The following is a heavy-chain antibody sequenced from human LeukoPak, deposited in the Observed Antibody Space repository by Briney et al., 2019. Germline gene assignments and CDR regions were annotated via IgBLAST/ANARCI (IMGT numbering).Heavy chain of an antibody. CDR3: ARGKLQAAAGRPWFDP. Sequence: GGSLRLSCAASGFTFSDYNMRWIRQAPGKGLEWVSSISRSGSTKYYADSVKGRFTISRDNAKNSLFLQMNSLRAEDTAVYYCARGKLQAAAGRPWFDPWGQGTLVTVSS. CDR2: ISRSGSTK. V-gene: IGHV3-11*01. D-gene: IGHD6-13*01. J-gene: IGHJ5*02. CDR1: GFTFSDYN.